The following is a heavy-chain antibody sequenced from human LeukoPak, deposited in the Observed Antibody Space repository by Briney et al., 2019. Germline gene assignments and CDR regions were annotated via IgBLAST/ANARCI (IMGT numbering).Heavy chain of an antibody. Sequence: GGSLRLSCAAAGFTFSNYAMTWVRQAPGRGLEWVSSISGSGGSTYYADSVKGRFTISRDNSKNTLYLQMYSLRAEDTAVYYCARDGQGAFDIWGQGTMVTVSS. CDR3: ARDGQGAFDI. CDR2: ISGSGGST. D-gene: IGHD3/OR15-3a*01. V-gene: IGHV3-23*01. CDR1: GFTFSNYA. J-gene: IGHJ3*02.